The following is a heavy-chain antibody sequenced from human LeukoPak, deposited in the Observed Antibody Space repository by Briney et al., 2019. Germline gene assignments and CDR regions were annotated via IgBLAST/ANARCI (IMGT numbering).Heavy chain of an antibody. J-gene: IGHJ4*02. CDR3: VKDGPKDIVVVPAGAPVDY. CDR2: ISSNGGST. D-gene: IGHD2-2*01. CDR1: GFPFSSYA. Sequence: GGSLRLSCSASGFPFSSYAMHWVRQAPGKGLEYVSAISSNGGSTYYADSVKGRFTISRDNSKNTLYLQMSSLRAEDTAVYYCVKDGPKDIVVVPAGAPVDYWGQGTLVTVSS. V-gene: IGHV3-64D*06.